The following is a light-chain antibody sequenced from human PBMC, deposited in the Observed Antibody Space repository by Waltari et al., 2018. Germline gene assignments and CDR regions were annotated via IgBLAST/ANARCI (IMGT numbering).Light chain of an antibody. J-gene: IGKJ2*01. CDR3: MQALQTPYT. CDR2: LGS. Sequence: DIVMTQSPLSLPVTPGEPASISCRSSQSLLYSNGYNYLDWYLQKPGQSPQLLVSLGSNRASGVPDRFSGSGSGTDFTLKISRVEAEDVGVYYCMQALQTPYTFGQGTKLEIK. V-gene: IGKV2-28*01. CDR1: QSLLYSNGYNY.